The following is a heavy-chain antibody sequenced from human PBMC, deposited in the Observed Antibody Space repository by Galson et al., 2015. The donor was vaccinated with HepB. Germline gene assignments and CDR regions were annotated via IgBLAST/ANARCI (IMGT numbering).Heavy chain of an antibody. Sequence: SVKVSCKASGYTFTSYGIGWVRQAPGQGLEWMGWISAYNGNTDYAQKLQGRVTMTTDTSTSTAYMELRSLRSDDTAVYYCARADIFGSDDFDYWGQGTLVTVSS. J-gene: IGHJ4*02. D-gene: IGHD3-16*01. CDR3: ARADIFGSDDFDY. CDR2: ISAYNGNT. CDR1: GYTFTSYG. V-gene: IGHV1-18*04.